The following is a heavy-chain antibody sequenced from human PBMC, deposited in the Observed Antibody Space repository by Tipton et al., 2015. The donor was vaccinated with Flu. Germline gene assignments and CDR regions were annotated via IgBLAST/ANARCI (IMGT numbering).Heavy chain of an antibody. CDR2: ISPYDGNT. CDR1: GYSFTNYG. D-gene: IGHD3-22*01. Sequence: QVQLVQSGAEVKKPGASVKVSCKTSGYSFTNYGISWVRQAPGQGLEWLGWISPYDGNTNYAQNLLGRVTMATDTSTSTAYMELKSLISDDTAVYFCARGWLEDAFDIWGQGTVVTVSS. J-gene: IGHJ3*02. CDR3: ARGWLEDAFDI. V-gene: IGHV1-18*04.